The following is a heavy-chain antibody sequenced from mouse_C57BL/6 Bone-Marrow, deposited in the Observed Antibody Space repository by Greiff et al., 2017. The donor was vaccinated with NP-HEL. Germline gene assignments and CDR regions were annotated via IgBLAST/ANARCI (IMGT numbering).Heavy chain of an antibody. Sequence: QVQLQQSGPGLVQPSQSLSITCTVSGFSLTSYGVHWVRQPPGKGLEWLGVIWSGGSTDYNAAFISRLSISNDNSKSQVFFKMNRLQADDTAKYYGAKNSKGEWYFDVWGTGTTVTVSS. CDR1: GFSLTSYG. CDR2: IWSGGST. V-gene: IGHV2-4*01. CDR3: AKNSKGEWYFDV. D-gene: IGHD2-5*01. J-gene: IGHJ1*03.